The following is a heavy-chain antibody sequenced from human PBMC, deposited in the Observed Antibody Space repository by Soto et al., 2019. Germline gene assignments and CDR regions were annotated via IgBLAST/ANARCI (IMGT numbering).Heavy chain of an antibody. CDR3: ARRAPLGIWEDENYYYYMDV. CDR1: GGSISSSSYY. Sequence: QLQLQESGPGLVKPSETLSLTCTVSGGSISSSSYYWGWIRQPPGKGLEWIGSIYYSGSTYYNPSLKSRVTISVDTSKNQFSLKLSSVTAADTAVYYCARRAPLGIWEDENYYYYMDVWGKGTTVTVSS. V-gene: IGHV4-39*01. CDR2: IYYSGST. J-gene: IGHJ6*03. D-gene: IGHD1-26*01.